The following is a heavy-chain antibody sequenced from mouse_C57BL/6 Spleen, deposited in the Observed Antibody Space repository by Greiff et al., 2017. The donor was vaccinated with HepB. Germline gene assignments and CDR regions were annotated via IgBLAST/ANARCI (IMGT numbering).Heavy chain of an antibody. CDR3: ARVWTGYFDV. J-gene: IGHJ1*03. V-gene: IGHV3-6*01. CDR2: ISYDGSN. D-gene: IGHD1-1*02. Sequence: VQLQESGPGLVKPSQSLSLTCSVTGYSITSGYYWNWIRQFPGNKLEWMGYISYDGSNNYNPSLKNRISITRDTSKNQFFLKLNSVTTEDTATYYCARVWTGYFDVWGTGTTVTVSS. CDR1: GYSITSGYY.